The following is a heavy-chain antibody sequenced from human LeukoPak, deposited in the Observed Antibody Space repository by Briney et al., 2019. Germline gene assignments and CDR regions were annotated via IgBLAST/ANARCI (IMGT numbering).Heavy chain of an antibody. CDR2: ISNTGGST. CDR1: GFSFNTYA. V-gene: IGHV3-23*01. CDR3: AKSPSSSTTVTKQIDY. J-gene: IGHJ4*02. D-gene: IGHD4-11*01. Sequence: PGGSLRLSCAASGFSFNTYAMSWVRQAPGKGLEWVSAISNTGGSTYYADSVKGRFTISRDNSKNTLYLQMNSLRAEDTAVYYCAKSPSSSTTVTKQIDYWGQGTLVTVSS.